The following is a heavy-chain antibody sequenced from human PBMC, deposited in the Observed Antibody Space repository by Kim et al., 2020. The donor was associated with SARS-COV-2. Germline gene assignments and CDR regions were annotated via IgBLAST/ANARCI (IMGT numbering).Heavy chain of an antibody. CDR3: AKDNNNNELTFDY. J-gene: IGHJ4*02. Sequence: GGSLRLSCAASGFTFDDYTMHWVRQAPGKGLEWVSLISWDGGSTYYADSVKGRFTISRDNSKNSLYLQMNSLRTEDTALYYCAKDNNNNELTFDYWGQGTLVTVSS. CDR2: ISWDGGST. D-gene: IGHD1-1*01. V-gene: IGHV3-43*01. CDR1: GFTFDDYT.